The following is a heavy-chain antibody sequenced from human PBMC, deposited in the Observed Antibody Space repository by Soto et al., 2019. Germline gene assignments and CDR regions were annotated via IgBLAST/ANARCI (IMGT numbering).Heavy chain of an antibody. Sequence: ASVKVSCKASGYTFTSYGISWVRQAPGQGLEWMGWISAYNGNTNYAQKLQGRVTMTTDTSTSTAYMELRSLRSDDTAVYYCARDVPQLPGSVYYYYGMDVWGQGTTVTVS. D-gene: IGHD2-2*01. CDR3: ARDVPQLPGSVYYYYGMDV. J-gene: IGHJ6*02. CDR1: GYTFTSYG. V-gene: IGHV1-18*04. CDR2: ISAYNGNT.